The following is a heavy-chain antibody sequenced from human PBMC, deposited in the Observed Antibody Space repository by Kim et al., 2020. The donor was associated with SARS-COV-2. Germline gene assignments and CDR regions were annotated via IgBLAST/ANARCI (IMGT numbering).Heavy chain of an antibody. CDR1: GGSFSGYY. CDR2: INHSGST. J-gene: IGHJ6*03. CDR3: RVVPAALGNHAPYYYSMD. D-gene: IGHD2-2*01. Sequence: SETLSLTCAVYGGSFSGYYWSWIRQPPGKGLEWIGEINHSGSTNYNPSLKSRVTISVDTSKNQFSLKLSSVTAVDTAVYYCRVVPAALGNHAPYYYSMD. V-gene: IGHV4-34*01.